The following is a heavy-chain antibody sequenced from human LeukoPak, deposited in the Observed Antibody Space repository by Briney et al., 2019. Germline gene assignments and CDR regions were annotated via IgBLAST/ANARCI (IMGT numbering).Heavy chain of an antibody. V-gene: IGHV1-46*01. D-gene: IGHD6-19*01. CDR3: AREFRQWLTLYYFDY. J-gene: IGHJ4*02. CDR1: GYTFTSYY. CDR2: INPSGGST. Sequence: ASVKVSCKASGYTFTSYYMNWVRQAPGQGLEWMGIINPSGGSTSYAQKFQGRVTMTRDTSTSTVYMELSSLRSEDTAVYHCAREFRQWLTLYYFDYWGQGTLVTVSS.